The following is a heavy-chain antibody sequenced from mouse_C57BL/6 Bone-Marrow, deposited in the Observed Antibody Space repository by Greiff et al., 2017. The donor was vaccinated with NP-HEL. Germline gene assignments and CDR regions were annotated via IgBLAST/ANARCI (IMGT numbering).Heavy chain of an antibody. CDR2: IYPRSGNT. D-gene: IGHD2-3*01. J-gene: IGHJ2*01. Sequence: QVQLQQSGAELARPGASVKLSCKASGYTFTSYGISWVKQRTGQGLEWIGEIYPRSGNTYYNEKFKGKATLTADKSSSTAYMELRSLTSEDSAVYFCARGWWLLPYYFDYWGQGTTLTVSS. V-gene: IGHV1-81*01. CDR1: GYTFTSYG. CDR3: ARGWWLLPYYFDY.